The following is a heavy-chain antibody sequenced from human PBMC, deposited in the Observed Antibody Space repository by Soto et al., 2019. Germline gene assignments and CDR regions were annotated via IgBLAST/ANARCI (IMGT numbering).Heavy chain of an antibody. J-gene: IGHJ3*01. Sequence: SETLSLTCTVSGGSLRSNNHYWAWIRQPPGKGLEWVGTIFYSGSMYYNPSLESRVTISVDTSKNQFALRMTSLTAADTAVYYCARQLYDFLNGYFPDAFDFWGRGTMVTVSS. CDR1: GGSLRSNNHY. CDR2: IFYSGSM. CDR3: ARQLYDFLNGYFPDAFDF. V-gene: IGHV4-39*01. D-gene: IGHD3-3*01.